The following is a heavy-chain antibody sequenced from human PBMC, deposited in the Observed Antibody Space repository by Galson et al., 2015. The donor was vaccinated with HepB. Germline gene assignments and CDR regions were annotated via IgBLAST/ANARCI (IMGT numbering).Heavy chain of an antibody. Sequence: QSGAEVTKPGESLKISCTGSGYSFTNYWIGWVRQMPGTGLEWLGIIYPADSDTSYLPSFQGQVTISVDRSISTAYLQWSSLKASDTAMYYCSRGRDHGGYSEAPADHWCQGTLVTVSS. CDR1: GYSFTNYW. V-gene: IGHV5-51*01. D-gene: IGHD4-23*01. CDR3: SRGRDHGGYSEAPADH. J-gene: IGHJ4*02. CDR2: IYPADSDT.